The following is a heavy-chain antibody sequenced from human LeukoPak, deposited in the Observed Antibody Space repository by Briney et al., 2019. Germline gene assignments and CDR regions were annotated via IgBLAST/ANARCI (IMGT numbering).Heavy chain of an antibody. V-gene: IGHV3-30*04. CDR1: GFSFSKYA. J-gene: IGHJ4*02. CDR2: ITFDGTKK. D-gene: IGHD6-19*01. Sequence: PGKSLRLSCGSSGFSFSKYALHWVRQAPGKGLEWVAVITFDGTKKFYGESVKGRFTISRDNSKNTLFLQMNSLRVEDTAVYYCVAGSGWRFDYWGQGTLVTVSS. CDR3: VAGSGWRFDY.